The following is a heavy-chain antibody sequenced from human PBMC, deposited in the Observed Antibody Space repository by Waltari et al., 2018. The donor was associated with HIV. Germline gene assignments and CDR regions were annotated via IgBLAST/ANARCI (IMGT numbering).Heavy chain of an antibody. D-gene: IGHD4-17*01. J-gene: IGHJ4*02. Sequence: EVQLLESGGGLVQPGGSLRLSCAASGFTFSSYAMSWVRQAPGKGLEWVSAISGSGGSTYYADSVKGRFTISRDNSTNTLYLQMNSLRAEDTAIYYCAKDRDYGDYNDYFDYWGQGTLVTVSS. CDR3: AKDRDYGDYNDYFDY. CDR2: ISGSGGST. CDR1: GFTFSSYA. V-gene: IGHV3-23*01.